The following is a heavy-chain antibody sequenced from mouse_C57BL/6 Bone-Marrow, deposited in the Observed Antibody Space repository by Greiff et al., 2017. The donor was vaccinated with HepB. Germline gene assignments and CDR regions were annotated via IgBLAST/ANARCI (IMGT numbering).Heavy chain of an antibody. CDR3: ARGNSSGYRRGYFDY. V-gene: IGHV1-55*01. Sequence: QVQLQQPGAELVKPGASVKMSCKASGYTFTSYWITWVKQRPGQGLEWIGDIYPGSGSTNYNEKFKSKATLTVDTSSSTAYMQLSSLTSEDSAVYYCARGNSSGYRRGYFDYWGQGTTLTVSS. J-gene: IGHJ2*01. D-gene: IGHD3-2*02. CDR1: GYTFTSYW. CDR2: IYPGSGST.